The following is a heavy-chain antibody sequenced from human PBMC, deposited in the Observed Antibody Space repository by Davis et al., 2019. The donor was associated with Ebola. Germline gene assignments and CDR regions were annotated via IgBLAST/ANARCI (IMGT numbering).Heavy chain of an antibody. D-gene: IGHD3-16*01. CDR1: GFTFITYA. Sequence: ESLKISCAASGFTFITYAMTWVRQAPGKGLEWIGEINHSGSTNYNPSLKSRVTISVDTSKNQFSLKLSSVTAADTAVYYCARGRQRRWGVWFDPWGQGTLVTVSS. J-gene: IGHJ5*02. V-gene: IGHV4-34*01. CDR3: ARGRQRRWGVWFDP. CDR2: INHSGST.